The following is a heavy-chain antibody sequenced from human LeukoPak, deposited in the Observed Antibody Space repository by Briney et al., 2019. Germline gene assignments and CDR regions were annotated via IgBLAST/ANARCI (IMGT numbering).Heavy chain of an antibody. Sequence: GGSLRLSCAASRFTFTRHAMSWVRQAPGKGLEWVSTTGLESVHTLCADSVQGRFTVSRDNSRNTLDLQMDNLTDDDTAIYYCVRGDDIGKHPTRAYYFDIWGQGTLVSVSS. J-gene: IGHJ4*02. CDR3: VRGDDIGKHPTRAYYFDI. CDR2: TGLESVHT. D-gene: IGHD3-10*01. CDR1: RFTFTRHA. V-gene: IGHV3-23*01.